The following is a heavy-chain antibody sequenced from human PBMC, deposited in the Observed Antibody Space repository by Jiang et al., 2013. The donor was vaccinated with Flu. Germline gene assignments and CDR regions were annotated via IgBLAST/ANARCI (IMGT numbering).Heavy chain of an antibody. CDR3: TLKSDSGWFYDY. V-gene: IGHV1-46*03. Sequence: GAEVKKPGASVKVSCKASGYSFTDEYMHWVRQAPRQGLEWVGVIKPSSGNTTYAQKFQGRVTMTGDTSTSIVYMELSRLKSDDTAVYYCTLKSDSGWFYDYWGQGTLITVSS. CDR2: IKPSSGNT. D-gene: IGHD6-19*01. CDR1: GYSFTDEY. J-gene: IGHJ4*02.